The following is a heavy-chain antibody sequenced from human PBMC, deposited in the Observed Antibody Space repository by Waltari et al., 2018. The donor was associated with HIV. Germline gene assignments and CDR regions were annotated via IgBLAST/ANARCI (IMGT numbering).Heavy chain of an antibody. CDR2: INPSGGTT. CDR3: ARDEGGGEYNDFWSGLDYYGMDV. Sequence: QLQLVQSGAEVKKPGASVKVSCKASGYTFTSYYIHWVRQAPGQGLEWMVIINPSGGTTRYAQKFQGRVTMTRDTSTRTVYMELSSLRSEDTAVYYCARDEGGGEYNDFWSGLDYYGMDVWGQGTTVTVSS. CDR1: GYTFTSYY. J-gene: IGHJ6*02. D-gene: IGHD3-3*01. V-gene: IGHV1-46*01.